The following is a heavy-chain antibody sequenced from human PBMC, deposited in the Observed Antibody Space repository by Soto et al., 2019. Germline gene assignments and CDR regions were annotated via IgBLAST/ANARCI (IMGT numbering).Heavy chain of an antibody. V-gene: IGHV1-3*01. CDR1: GYTFTSYA. Sequence: ASVKVSCKASGYTFTSYAMHWVRQAPGQRLEWMGWINAGNGNTKYSQKFQGRVTITRDTSASTAYMELSSLRSEDTAVYYCARARGYDIVTGYYTLYNWFDPWGQGTLVTVSS. CDR3: ARARGYDIVTGYYTLYNWFDP. CDR2: INAGNGNT. J-gene: IGHJ5*02. D-gene: IGHD3-9*01.